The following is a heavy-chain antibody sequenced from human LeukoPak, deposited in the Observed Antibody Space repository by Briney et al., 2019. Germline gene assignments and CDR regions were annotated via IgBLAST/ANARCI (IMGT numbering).Heavy chain of an antibody. CDR1: GYTFTAYY. Sequence: RASVKVSCKTSGYTFTAYYLHWVRQAPGQGLEFMGWINPNSGDPRYAPRFQDRVSMTRAKSISTAYLELNGLTSDDTAVYFCARGDGDPGDDFDYWGQGTLVTVSS. CDR3: ARGDGDPGDDFDY. CDR2: INPNSGDP. J-gene: IGHJ4*02. D-gene: IGHD4-17*01. V-gene: IGHV1-2*02.